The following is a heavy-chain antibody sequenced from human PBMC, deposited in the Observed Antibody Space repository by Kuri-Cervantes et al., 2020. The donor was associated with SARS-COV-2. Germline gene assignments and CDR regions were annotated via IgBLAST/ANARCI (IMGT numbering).Heavy chain of an antibody. D-gene: IGHD4-23*01. Sequence: LSLTCAASGFTFSSYWMSWVRQAPGKGLEWVANIKQDGSEKYYVDSVKGRFTISRDNAKNSLYLQMNSLRAEDTAVYYCAKPPYSGKYYYYGMDVWGQGTTVTVSS. J-gene: IGHJ6*02. CDR1: GFTFSSYW. CDR2: IKQDGSEK. CDR3: AKPPYSGKYYYYGMDV. V-gene: IGHV3-7*01.